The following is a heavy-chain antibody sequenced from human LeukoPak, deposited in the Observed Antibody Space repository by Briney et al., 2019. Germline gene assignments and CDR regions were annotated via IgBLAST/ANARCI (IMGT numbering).Heavy chain of an antibody. Sequence: SETLSLTCTVSGCPVNNGNYHWSCIRQPPGKGLEWISYIHYSESTNYNPSLKSPVTISVPTSKNQFSLKSSTVTAADTAVYYCARAVARIFDYWGQGTLVTVSS. J-gene: IGHJ4*02. V-gene: IGHV4-61*01. CDR3: ARAVARIFDY. D-gene: IGHD6-19*01. CDR2: IHYSEST. CDR1: GCPVNNGNYH.